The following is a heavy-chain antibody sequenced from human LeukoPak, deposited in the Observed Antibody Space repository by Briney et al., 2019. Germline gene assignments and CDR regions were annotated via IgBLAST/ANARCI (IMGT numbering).Heavy chain of an antibody. D-gene: IGHD2-15*01. CDR2: LYYGGST. CDR3: ARPYCSGGSCYEADAFDI. CDR1: GASISNTSLY. V-gene: IGHV4-39*01. J-gene: IGHJ3*02. Sequence: PSETLSLTCTVSGASISNTSLYWGWIRQPPGKALEWIGSLYYGGSTYYNPSLKSRVTISVDTSKNQLSLKLNSVTAADTAVYYCARPYCSGGSCYEADAFDIWGQETMVTVSS.